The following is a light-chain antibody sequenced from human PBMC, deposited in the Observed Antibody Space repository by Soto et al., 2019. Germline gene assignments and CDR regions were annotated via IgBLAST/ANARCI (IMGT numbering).Light chain of an antibody. CDR2: GAS. CDR3: QQRSNWP. CDR1: EAINNNF. Sequence: EIVLTQSPGALSVAPGETLSLSCRASEAINNNFVAWYQQRPGQVPRLLMYGASIRVSGVPDRISGRRSGTGFILNIARVEPEDSAVYFCQQRSNWPFGQGTRLEIK. V-gene: IGKV3D-20*02. J-gene: IGKJ5*01.